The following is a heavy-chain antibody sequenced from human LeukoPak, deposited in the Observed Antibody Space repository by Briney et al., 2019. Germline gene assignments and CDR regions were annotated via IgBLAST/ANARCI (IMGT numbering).Heavy chain of an antibody. D-gene: IGHD2-2*01. V-gene: IGHV1-18*01. CDR1: GYTFTSYG. CDR2: ISAYNGNT. CDR3: ARDREYCSSTSCYFTAFDI. Sequence: ASVKVSCKASGYTFTSYGISWVRQAPGQGLEWMGWISAYNGNTNYAQKLQGRVTMTTDTSTSTAYMELRSLGSDDTAVYYCARDREYCSSTSCYFTAFDIWGQGTMVTVSS. J-gene: IGHJ3*02.